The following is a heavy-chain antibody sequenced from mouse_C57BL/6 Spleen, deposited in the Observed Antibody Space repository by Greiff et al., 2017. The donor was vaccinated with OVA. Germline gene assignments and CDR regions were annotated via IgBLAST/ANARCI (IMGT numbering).Heavy chain of an antibody. J-gene: IGHJ2*01. CDR1: GFTFSDYG. D-gene: IGHD2-4*01. Sequence: EVKVVESGGGLVKPGGSLKLSCAASGFTFSDYGMHWVRQAPETGLEWVAYISSGRSTIYYADTVKGRFTISRDNAKNTLFLQMTSLRSEDTAMYYCARNGDYAFDYWGQGTTLTVSS. V-gene: IGHV5-17*01. CDR3: ARNGDYAFDY. CDR2: ISSGRSTI.